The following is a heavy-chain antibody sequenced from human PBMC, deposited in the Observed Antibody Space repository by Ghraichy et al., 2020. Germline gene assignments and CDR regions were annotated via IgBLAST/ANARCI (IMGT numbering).Heavy chain of an antibody. CDR2: IYESGST. CDR1: SGYMSSGSYS. V-gene: IGHV4-30-2*01. Sequence: SETLSLTCAVSSGYMSSGSYSWGWIRQPPGRGLEYIGYIYESGSTYYQPSLKSRVTISADRSKNQFSLNLTSVTAADTAVYFCVRVGVWPSEFFDFWGQGKLVTVSS. D-gene: IGHD2-8*01. CDR3: VRVGVWPSEFFDF. J-gene: IGHJ4*02.